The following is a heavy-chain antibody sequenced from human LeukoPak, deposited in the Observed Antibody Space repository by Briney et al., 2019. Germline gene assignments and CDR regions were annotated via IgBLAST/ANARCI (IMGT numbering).Heavy chain of an antibody. V-gene: IGHV3-30*18. CDR3: ANDGGSYGSGSYLYYYYGMDV. CDR1: GFTFSSYG. CDR2: ISYDGSNK. Sequence: GGSLRLSCAASGFTFSSYGMHWVRQAPGKGLEWVAVISYDGSNKYYADSVKGRFTISRDNSKNTLYLQMNSLRAEDTAVYYCANDGGSYGSGSYLYYYYGMDVWGQGTTVTVSS. J-gene: IGHJ6*02. D-gene: IGHD3-10*01.